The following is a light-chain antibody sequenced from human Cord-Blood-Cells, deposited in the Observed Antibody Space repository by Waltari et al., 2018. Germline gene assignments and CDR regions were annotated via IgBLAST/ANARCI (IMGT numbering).Light chain of an antibody. Sequence: EIVMTQSPATLSVSPGERDTLSCRASQSVSSNLAWYQQKPGQAPRLLIYGASTRATGIPARFSGSWSGTEFTLTISSLQSEDFAVYYCQQYNNWPLSFGQGTKLEIK. V-gene: IGKV3-15*01. CDR3: QQYNNWPLS. J-gene: IGKJ2*03. CDR1: QSVSSN. CDR2: GAS.